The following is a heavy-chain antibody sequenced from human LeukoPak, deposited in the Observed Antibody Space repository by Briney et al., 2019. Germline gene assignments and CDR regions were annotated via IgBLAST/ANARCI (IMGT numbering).Heavy chain of an antibody. Sequence: PGGSLRLSCTASGFTLSIYAMHWVRQAPGKGLEWVSAISGSGGSTYYADSVKGRFTISRDNSKNTLYLQMNSLRAEDTAVYYCARNGFITMIVVVTSTLNDYWGQGTLVTVSS. D-gene: IGHD3-22*01. CDR3: ARNGFITMIVVVTSTLNDY. V-gene: IGHV3-23*01. CDR1: GFTLSIYA. J-gene: IGHJ4*02. CDR2: ISGSGGST.